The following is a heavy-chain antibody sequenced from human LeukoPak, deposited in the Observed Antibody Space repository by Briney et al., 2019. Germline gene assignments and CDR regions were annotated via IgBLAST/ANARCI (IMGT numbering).Heavy chain of an antibody. V-gene: IGHV1-58*02. CDR2: IVVGSGNT. CDR1: GFTFTSSA. J-gene: IGHJ4*02. Sequence: GASVKLSCKSSGFTFTSSAMQWGRQARGQRLEWIGWIVVGSGNTNYAQKFQERVTITRDMSTSTAYMELSSLRSEDTAVYYCAAADYGDYGRLDYWGQGTLVTVPS. CDR3: AAADYGDYGRLDY. D-gene: IGHD4-17*01.